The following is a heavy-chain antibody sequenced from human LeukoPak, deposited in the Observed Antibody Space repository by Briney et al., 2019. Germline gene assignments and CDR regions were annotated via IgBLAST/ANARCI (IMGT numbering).Heavy chain of an antibody. CDR3: ARGSWDIVVVPAAMSRYYYYGMDV. D-gene: IGHD2-2*01. CDR1: GFTLSGYE. Sequence: PGGSLRLSCAASGFTLSGYEMNWVRQAPGKGLEWVSYISSSGSTIYYADSVKGRFTISRDNAKNSLYLQMNSLRAEDTAVYYCARGSWDIVVVPAAMSRYYYYGMDVWGQGTTVTVSS. J-gene: IGHJ6*02. V-gene: IGHV3-48*03. CDR2: ISSSGSTI.